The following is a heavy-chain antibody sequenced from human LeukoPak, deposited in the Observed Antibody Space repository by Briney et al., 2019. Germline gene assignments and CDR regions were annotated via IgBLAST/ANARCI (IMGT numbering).Heavy chain of an antibody. D-gene: IGHD3-22*01. CDR1: GFSFSSYA. CDR3: AKDRSLIVVVPFDY. Sequence: GGSLRLSCVASGFSFSSYAMSWVRQTPGKGLEWVSAISGSGGTTYYADSVKGRFTISRDNSRRNTLYLQMNSLRAEDTAVYYCAKDRSLIVVVPFDYWGQGTLVTVSS. CDR2: ISGSGGTT. V-gene: IGHV3-23*01. J-gene: IGHJ4*02.